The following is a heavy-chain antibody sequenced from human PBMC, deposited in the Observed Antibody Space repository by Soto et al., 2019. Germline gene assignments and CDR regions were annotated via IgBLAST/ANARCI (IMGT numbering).Heavy chain of an antibody. CDR1: GGTFSSYA. CDR2: IIPIFGTA. CDR3: ARDHPAVAGTSGFDY. D-gene: IGHD6-19*01. J-gene: IGHJ4*02. Sequence: SVKVSCKASGGTFSSYAISWVRQAPGQGLEWMGGIIPIFGTANYAQKFQGRVTITADESTSTAYMELSSLRSEDTAVYYCARDHPAVAGTSGFDYWGQGTLVTVSS. V-gene: IGHV1-69*13.